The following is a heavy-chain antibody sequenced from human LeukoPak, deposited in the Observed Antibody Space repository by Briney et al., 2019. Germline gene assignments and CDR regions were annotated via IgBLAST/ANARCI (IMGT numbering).Heavy chain of an antibody. CDR3: AREEIAGTLDY. V-gene: IGHV4-4*07. D-gene: IGHD6-13*01. CDR1: VGSIISYY. J-gene: IGHJ4*02. Sequence: SETLSLTCTVSVGSIISYYWSWIRQPAGKGREWIGRIYTSGSTNYNPSLKSRATMSVDTSKNQFSLKLSSVTAADTAVYYCAREEIAGTLDYWGQGTLVTVSS. CDR2: IYTSGST.